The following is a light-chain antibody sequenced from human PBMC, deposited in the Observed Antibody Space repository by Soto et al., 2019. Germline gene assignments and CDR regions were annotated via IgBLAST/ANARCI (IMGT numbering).Light chain of an antibody. CDR3: SSYTSNINWV. Sequence: QSALTQPASVSGSPGQSITISCTGTSSDVGGYNYVSWYQQHPGKAPKLMIFEVSDRPSGVSNRFSGSKSGNTASLTTSGLQAEDEADYYCSSYTSNINWVFGGGTKLTVL. CDR2: EVS. CDR1: SSDVGGYNY. V-gene: IGLV2-14*01. J-gene: IGLJ3*02.